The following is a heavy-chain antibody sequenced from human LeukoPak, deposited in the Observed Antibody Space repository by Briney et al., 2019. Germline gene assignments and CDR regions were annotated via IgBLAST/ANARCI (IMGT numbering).Heavy chain of an antibody. J-gene: IGHJ4*02. CDR1: GGTFSSYA. CDR2: IIPIFGIA. D-gene: IGHD6-19*01. CDR3: AQAVAGLFDY. V-gene: IGHV1-69*04. Sequence: GASVKVSCKASGGTFSSYAISWVRQAPGQGLEWMGRIIPIFGIANYAQKFQGRVTITADKSTSTAYMELSSLRSEDTAVYYCAQAVAGLFDYWGQGTLVTVSS.